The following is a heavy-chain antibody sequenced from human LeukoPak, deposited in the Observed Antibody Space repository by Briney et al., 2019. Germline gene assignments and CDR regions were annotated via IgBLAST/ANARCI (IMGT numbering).Heavy chain of an antibody. J-gene: IGHJ4*02. Sequence: SVKVSCKTSGGTFGSHAFSWVRQAPGHGLAWMGGILPIFGAPNYAQKFQGRVTITADEATNTVYMELTRLRSEDTAVYYCARASKGGHGYNPPPGYWGQGTLVTVPS. V-gene: IGHV1-69*13. CDR1: GGTFGSHA. CDR3: ARASKGGHGYNPPPGY. D-gene: IGHD5-24*01. CDR2: ILPIFGAP.